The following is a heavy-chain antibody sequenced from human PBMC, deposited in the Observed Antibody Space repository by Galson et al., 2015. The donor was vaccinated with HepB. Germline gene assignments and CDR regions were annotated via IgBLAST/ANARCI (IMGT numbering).Heavy chain of an antibody. V-gene: IGHV3-74*01. J-gene: IGHJ4*02. CDR2: TNRDGSVT. D-gene: IGHD6-19*01. CDR1: GFTFSSYF. Sequence: SLILSCAASGFTFSSYFIDWVRQAPGTGLVWVSDTNRDGSVTRDADSVTSRFNLSRGNAKNMLYLQVNSLRVDDAAIYYCARWGVVGGTDYWGQGTLVTVSS. CDR3: ARWGVVGGTDY.